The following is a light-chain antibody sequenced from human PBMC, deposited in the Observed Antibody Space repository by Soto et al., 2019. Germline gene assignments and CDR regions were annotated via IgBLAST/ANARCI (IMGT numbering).Light chain of an antibody. CDR1: QSVSSY. J-gene: IGKJ1*01. CDR3: QQYNNWPRT. V-gene: IGKV3-11*01. Sequence: EIVLTQSPATLSLSPGERATLSCRASQSVSSYLAWYQQKPGQAPRLLIYDASNRATGIPARFSGSGSGTDFTLTISDVQPEDFALYYCQQYNNWPRTFGQGTKVDI. CDR2: DAS.